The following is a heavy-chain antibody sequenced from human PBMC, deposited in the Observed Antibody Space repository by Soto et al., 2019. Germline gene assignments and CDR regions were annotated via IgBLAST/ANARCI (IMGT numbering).Heavy chain of an antibody. V-gene: IGHV4-30-4*01. J-gene: IGHJ5*02. CDR3: AGGLNYVWGTYLSGWFDP. D-gene: IGHD3-16*02. Sequence: QVRLQESGPGLVKPSQTLSLTCSVSGGSISSGDYYWNWIRQAPGKGLEWIGYIHYSGTTDLNPSLKNRVTISLETSKNQFSLRLTSVTAADTAIYYCAGGLNYVWGTYLSGWFDPWGQGTLVTVS. CDR1: GGSISSGDYY. CDR2: IHYSGTT.